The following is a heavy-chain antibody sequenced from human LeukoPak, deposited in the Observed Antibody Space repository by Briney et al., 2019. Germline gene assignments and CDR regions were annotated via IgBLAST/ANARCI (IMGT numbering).Heavy chain of an antibody. D-gene: IGHD1-1*01. CDR3: ARKKKGNDPFDY. J-gene: IGHJ4*02. CDR1: GGSFRGYS. V-gene: IGHV4-34*01. Sequence: PSETLSLTCAVYGGSFRGYSWTWIRQPPGKGLEWIGEINHSGSTNYNPSLKSRLTISVDTSKNQFSLKVSSVTAADTAVYYCARKKKGNDPFDYGGRGPRVPVSP. CDR2: INHSGST.